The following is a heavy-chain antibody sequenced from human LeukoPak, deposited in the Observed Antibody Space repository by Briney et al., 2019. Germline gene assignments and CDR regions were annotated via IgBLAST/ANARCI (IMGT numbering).Heavy chain of an antibody. CDR2: ISVDESNK. V-gene: IGHV3-30*18. J-gene: IGHJ4*02. CDR1: EFTLSSYG. D-gene: IGHD6-19*01. CDR3: AKDEIGAVAGLLDY. Sequence: PGRSQRLACAASEFTLSSYGVYWVGQAPGKGVDGVAVISVDESNKYYADSVRGGFTARSDKSQDTLYLQMNSLRAEETAVYYCAKDEIGAVAGLLDYWGKGVLVTVSS.